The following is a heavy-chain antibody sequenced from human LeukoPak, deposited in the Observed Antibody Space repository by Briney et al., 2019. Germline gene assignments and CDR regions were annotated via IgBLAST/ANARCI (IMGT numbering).Heavy chain of an antibody. CDR1: GFTFDNYA. Sequence: PGGSLRLSCAASGFTFDNYAMSWVRQAPGKGLEWVSAIGGSGDSTYYTDSVKGRFTMSRDNSKNTLYLQMNSLRAEDTAVYYCVKRYSYFTRGSHYDYWGQGTLVAVSS. J-gene: IGHJ4*02. D-gene: IGHD3-10*01. CDR3: VKRYSYFTRGSHYDY. V-gene: IGHV3-23*01. CDR2: IGGSGDST.